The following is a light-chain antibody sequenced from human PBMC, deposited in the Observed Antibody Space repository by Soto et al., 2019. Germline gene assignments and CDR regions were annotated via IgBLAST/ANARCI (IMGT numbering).Light chain of an antibody. CDR3: SSYTSSSTLG. Sequence: QSVLTQPASVSGSPGQSITISCTGTSSDVGGYNYVSWYQQQPGKAPKLMIYDVSNRASGVSNRFFGPKSGNTASLTNFGLQAEDEADYYCSSYTSSSTLGFGGGTKLTVL. J-gene: IGLJ2*01. CDR2: DVS. CDR1: SSDVGGYNY. V-gene: IGLV2-14*01.